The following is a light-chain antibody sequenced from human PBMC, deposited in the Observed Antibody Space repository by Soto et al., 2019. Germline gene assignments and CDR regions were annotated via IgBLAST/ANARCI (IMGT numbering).Light chain of an antibody. J-gene: IGKJ1*01. CDR2: GAS. CDR1: QSVSSSY. CDR3: QKYNSAPWT. V-gene: IGKV3-20*01. Sequence: EIVLRQSPGTLSLSPGERATLSCRASQSVSSSYLAWYQQKPGQAPRLLIYGASTRATGIPARFSGSGSGTDFTLTISSLQPEDVATYYCQKYNSAPWTFGQGTKVDIK.